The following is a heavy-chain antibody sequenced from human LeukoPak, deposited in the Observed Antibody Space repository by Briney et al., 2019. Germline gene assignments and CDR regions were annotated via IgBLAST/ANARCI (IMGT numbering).Heavy chain of an antibody. CDR1: EFTFSSYA. D-gene: IGHD6-19*01. J-gene: IGHJ4*02. CDR2: ITGSGGNS. V-gene: IGHV3-23*01. Sequence: GGSLRLSCAASEFTFSSYAMAWVRQAPGKGLEWVSAITGSGGNSFYADSVKGRFTISRDNSKSTLYLQMNSLRAEDTALYYCAKYTSGWFEDYWGQGTLVTVSS. CDR3: AKYTSGWFEDY.